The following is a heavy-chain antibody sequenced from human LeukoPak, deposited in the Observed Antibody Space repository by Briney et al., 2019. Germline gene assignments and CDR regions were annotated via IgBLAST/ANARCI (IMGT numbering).Heavy chain of an antibody. CDR3: ARGGYSGGWGY. J-gene: IGHJ4*02. CDR2: INHSGST. Sequence: SETLSLTCAVYGGSFSGYYWSWIRQPPGKGLEWIGEINHSGSTNYNPSLKSRVTISVDTSKNQFSLKLSSVTAADTAVYYCARGGYSGGWGYWGQGTLVTVSS. V-gene: IGHV4-34*01. D-gene: IGHD6-19*01. CDR1: GGSFSGYY.